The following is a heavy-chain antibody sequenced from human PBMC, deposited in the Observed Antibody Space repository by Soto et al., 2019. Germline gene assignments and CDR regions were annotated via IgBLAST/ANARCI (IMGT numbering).Heavy chain of an antibody. D-gene: IGHD6-13*01. CDR2: ISYDGSNK. J-gene: IGHJ4*02. Sequence: QVQLVESGGGVVQPGRSLRLSCAASGFTFSSYAMHWVRQAPGKGLEWVAVISYDGSNKYYADSVKGRFTISRDNSKNTLYLQMNSRRAEDTAVYYCASELARSAAGTGGCDYWGQGTLVTVSS. CDR3: ASELARSAAGTGGCDY. CDR1: GFTFSSYA. V-gene: IGHV3-30-3*01.